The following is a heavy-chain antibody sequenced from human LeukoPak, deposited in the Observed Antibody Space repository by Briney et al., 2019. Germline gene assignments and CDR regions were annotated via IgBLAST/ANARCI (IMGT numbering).Heavy chain of an antibody. CDR2: FDPEDGET. J-gene: IGHJ5*02. CDR1: GYTLSELS. V-gene: IGHV1-24*01. D-gene: IGHD1-26*01. Sequence: GASVKVSCKVSGYTLSELSIHWVRQAPGKGLEWMGGFDPEDGETVCAQKFQGRVTMTEDTSTHTAYMELSSLRSDDTAVYYCARDNSVGDYAWWFDPWGQGTLVTVSS. CDR3: ARDNSVGDYAWWFDP.